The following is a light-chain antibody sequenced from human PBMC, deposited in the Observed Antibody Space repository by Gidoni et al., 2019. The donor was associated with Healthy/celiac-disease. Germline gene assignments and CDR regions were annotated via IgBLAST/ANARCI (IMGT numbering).Light chain of an antibody. Sequence: DIQMTQSPSTLSASVGDRVTIHCRASQSISSWFAWYQQKPGKAPKLLIYKASSLESGVPSRFSGSGSGTEFTLTISSLQPDDFATYYCQQYNSYSCSFGQGTKLEIK. J-gene: IGKJ2*04. CDR1: QSISSW. CDR2: KAS. V-gene: IGKV1-5*03. CDR3: QQYNSYSCS.